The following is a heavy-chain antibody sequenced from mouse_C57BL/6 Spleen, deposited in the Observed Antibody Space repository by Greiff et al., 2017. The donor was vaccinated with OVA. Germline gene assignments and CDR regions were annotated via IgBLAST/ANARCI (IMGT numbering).Heavy chain of an antibody. CDR2: ISSGGSYT. Sequence: EVQLQQSGGDLVKPGGSLKLSCAASGFTFSSYGMSWVRQTPDKRLEWVATISSGGSYTYYPDSVKGRFTISRDNAKNTLYLQMSSLKSEDTAMYYCARLDYYGNYGTGEDYWGQGTSVTVSS. CDR3: ARLDYYGNYGTGEDY. CDR1: GFTFSSYG. J-gene: IGHJ4*01. D-gene: IGHD2-1*01. V-gene: IGHV5-6*01.